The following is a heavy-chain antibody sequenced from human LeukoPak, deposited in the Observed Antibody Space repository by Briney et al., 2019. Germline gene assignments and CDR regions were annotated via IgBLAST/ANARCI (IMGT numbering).Heavy chain of an antibody. V-gene: IGHV3-64*01. J-gene: IGHJ4*02. CDR1: GFTFSNYG. Sequence: PGGSLRLSCAASGFTFSNYGMHWVRQAPGRGLEYVSAITSNGDSTYYANSVKGRFTISRDNSKNTLYLQMGSLRAEDMAVYYCARDMTTVTIFDYWGQGTLVTVSS. CDR2: ITSNGDST. CDR3: ARDMTTVTIFDY. D-gene: IGHD4-17*01.